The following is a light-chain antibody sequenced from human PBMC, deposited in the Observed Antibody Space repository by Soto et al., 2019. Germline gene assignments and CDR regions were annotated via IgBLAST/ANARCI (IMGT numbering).Light chain of an antibody. CDR1: QSVGSN. CDR2: GAS. V-gene: IGKV3-15*01. J-gene: IGKJ1*01. Sequence: EVVMTKSPDTLSVSTGETATLSCRASQSVGSNLAWYQQKLGQAPRLLIYGASTRATGLPARFSGSGSGTEFTLTISSLQSEDFAIYYCQQYSNWPRTFGQGTKVAIK. CDR3: QQYSNWPRT.